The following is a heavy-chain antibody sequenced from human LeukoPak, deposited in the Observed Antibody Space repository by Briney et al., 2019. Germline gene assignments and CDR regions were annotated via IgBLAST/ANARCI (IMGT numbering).Heavy chain of an antibody. D-gene: IGHD5-18*01. CDR2: INHSGST. V-gene: IGHV4-34*01. CDR1: GGSFSGYY. Sequence: NPSETLSLTCAVYGGSFSGYYWSWIRQPPGKGLEWIGEINHSGSTNYNPSLKSRVTISVDTSKNQFSLKLSSVTAADTAVYYCARGWRMQLWLKFPWFDPWGQGTLVTVSS. CDR3: ARGWRMQLWLKFPWFDP. J-gene: IGHJ5*02.